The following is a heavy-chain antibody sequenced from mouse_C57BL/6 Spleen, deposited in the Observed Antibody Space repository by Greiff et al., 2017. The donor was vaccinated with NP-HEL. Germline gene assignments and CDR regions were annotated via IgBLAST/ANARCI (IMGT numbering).Heavy chain of an antibody. V-gene: IGHV5-6*01. CDR2: ISSGGS. J-gene: IGHJ1*03. D-gene: IGHD2-1*01. CDR3: ARQQDGNYFWYFEV. CDR1: GFTFSSYG. Sequence: VQLKESGGDLVKPGGSLKLSCAASGFTFSSYGMSWVRQTPDKRLEWVATISSGGSSVKGRFTISRDNAKNTLYLQMSSLKSEDTAMYYCARQQDGNYFWYFEVWGTGTTVTVSS.